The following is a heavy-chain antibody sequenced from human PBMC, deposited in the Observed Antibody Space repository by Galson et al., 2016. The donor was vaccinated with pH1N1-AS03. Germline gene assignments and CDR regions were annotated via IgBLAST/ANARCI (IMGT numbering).Heavy chain of an antibody. V-gene: IGHV3-30*02. D-gene: IGHD3-22*01. J-gene: IGHJ4*02. CDR1: GFTFRDYA. CDR3: ATGQVDDTDY. Sequence: SLRLSCAASGFTFRDYAMHWVRQAPGKGLEWVALIRYDGSEKYYGDSVKGRFIISRANSKNTLSLQMNNRRAEDTAMYYFATGQVDDTDYWGQGTLVTVSS. CDR2: IRYDGSEK.